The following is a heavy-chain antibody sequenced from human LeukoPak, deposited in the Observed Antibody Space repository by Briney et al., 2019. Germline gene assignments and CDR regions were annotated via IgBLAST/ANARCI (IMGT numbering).Heavy chain of an antibody. CDR1: GFPFSTYG. Sequence: PGGSLRPSCAASGFPFSTYGMHWVRQAPGKGLEWVAFIRYDGSIKSYSDSVKGRFTISRDNSKNTLYLQMNSLRVDDTAVYYCAPRVVVIAAPFDYWGQGTLVTVSS. J-gene: IGHJ4*02. CDR2: IRYDGSIK. V-gene: IGHV3-30*02. D-gene: IGHD2-21*01. CDR3: APRVVVIAAPFDY.